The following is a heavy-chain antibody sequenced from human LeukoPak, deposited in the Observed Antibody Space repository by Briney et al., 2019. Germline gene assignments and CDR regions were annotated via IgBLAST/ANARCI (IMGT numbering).Heavy chain of an antibody. CDR3: ARGDWFDP. CDR2: IWYDGSNK. D-gene: IGHD3-16*01. CDR1: GFTVSSYG. Sequence: AGGSLRLSCAASGFTVSSYGMHWVRQAPGKGLEWVAVIWYDGSNKCYADSVKGRFTISRDNSKNTLYLRMNSLRAEDTAVYYCARGDWFDPWGQGTLVTVSS. J-gene: IGHJ5*02. V-gene: IGHV3-33*01.